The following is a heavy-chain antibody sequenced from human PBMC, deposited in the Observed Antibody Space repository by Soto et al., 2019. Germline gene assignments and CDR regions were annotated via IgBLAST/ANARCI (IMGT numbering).Heavy chain of an antibody. V-gene: IGHV3-21*01. CDR1: GFTFSSYS. Sequence: PGGSLRLSCAASGFTFSSYSVNWVRQAPGKGLEWVSSISSSSSYIYYADSVKGRFTISRDNAKNSLYLQMNSLRAEDTAVYYCARDQVAAAEGDFDYWGQGTLVTVSS. J-gene: IGHJ4*02. D-gene: IGHD6-13*01. CDR2: ISSSSSYI. CDR3: ARDQVAAAEGDFDY.